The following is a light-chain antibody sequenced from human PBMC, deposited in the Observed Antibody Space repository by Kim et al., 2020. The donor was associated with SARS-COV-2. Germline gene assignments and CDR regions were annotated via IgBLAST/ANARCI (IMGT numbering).Light chain of an antibody. CDR1: QSVSSSY. CDR3: QRYSSSSYT. Sequence: EIVLTQSPGTLSLSPGQRATLSCRASQSVSSSYLAWYQQIPGRAPRLLIYGASGRATGIPDRFSGSGSGTDFTLTISRLEPEDSAVYYCQRYSSSSYTFGQGTKLEI. V-gene: IGKV3-20*01. J-gene: IGKJ2*01. CDR2: GAS.